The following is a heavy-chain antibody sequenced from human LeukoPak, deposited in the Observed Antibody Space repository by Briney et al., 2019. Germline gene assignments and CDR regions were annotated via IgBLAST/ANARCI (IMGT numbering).Heavy chain of an antibody. CDR2: ISGGGGGA. Sequence: GGSLRLSCAGSGFTFSTYAMSWVRQAPGKGLEWGSDISGGGGGAYFADSVKGRFTISRDKSPNTLYLQMNSLGAEDTAIYYGARETWGYNYVPFDYWGQGTLVTVSS. V-gene: IGHV3-23*01. J-gene: IGHJ4*02. CDR3: ARETWGYNYVPFDY. CDR1: GFTFSTYA. D-gene: IGHD5-18*01.